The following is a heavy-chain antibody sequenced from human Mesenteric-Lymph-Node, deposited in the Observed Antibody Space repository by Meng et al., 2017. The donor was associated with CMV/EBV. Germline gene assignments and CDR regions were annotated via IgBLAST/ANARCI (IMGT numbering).Heavy chain of an antibody. J-gene: IGHJ5*02. Sequence: SETLSLTCTVSGGSVSSGSYYWSWLRQPPGKGLEWIGYIYYSGSTHYNPSLMSRVTISVDTSKNQFSLKLNSVTAADTAVYYCAIEMARITRGWFDPWGQGTLVTVSS. CDR1: GGSVSSGSYY. V-gene: IGHV4-61*01. CDR2: IYYSGST. D-gene: IGHD5-24*01. CDR3: AIEMARITRGWFDP.